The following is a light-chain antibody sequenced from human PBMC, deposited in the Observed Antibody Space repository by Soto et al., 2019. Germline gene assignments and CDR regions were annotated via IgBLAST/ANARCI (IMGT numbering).Light chain of an antibody. CDR3: QQARRFPIT. CDR1: ESVRTN. V-gene: IGKV3-15*01. CDR2: GAS. Sequence: EKVMTQSPATLSVSPGERATLSCRASESVRTNLAWYQQKPGQPPRLLIYGASTRATGIPARFSGSGSGTDFTLTISSLQSEDFAIYYCQQARRFPITFGQGTRLEIK. J-gene: IGKJ5*01.